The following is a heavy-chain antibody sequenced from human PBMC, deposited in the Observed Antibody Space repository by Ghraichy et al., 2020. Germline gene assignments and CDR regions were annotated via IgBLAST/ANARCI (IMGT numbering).Heavy chain of an antibody. V-gene: IGHV3-21*01. CDR3: ARGSPVVRFYYYDGRAV. CDR1: GFTFSGYS. J-gene: IGHJ6*02. CDR2: ITRSGRFI. Sequence: GGSLRLSCVGSGFTFSGYSMNWVRQSPGKGLEWVAYITRSGRFISYADSVKGRFTISRDNAQNSLSLQMNSLRDEDTALYFCARGSPVVRFYYYDGRAVWSQGTTGTVSS. D-gene: IGHD4-23*01.